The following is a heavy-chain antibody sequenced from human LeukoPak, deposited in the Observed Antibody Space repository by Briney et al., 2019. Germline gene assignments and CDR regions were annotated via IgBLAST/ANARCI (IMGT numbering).Heavy chain of an antibody. Sequence: PGGSLRLSCAASGFTFSSYAMSWVRQAPGKGLEWVSAISGSGDPTYYADSVKGRFTISRDNSKNTLYLQMNSLRAEDTAVYYCAKEETYGDYVGYFDYWGQGTLVTVSS. CDR3: AKEETYGDYVGYFDY. V-gene: IGHV3-23*01. CDR2: ISGSGDPT. D-gene: IGHD4-17*01. J-gene: IGHJ4*02. CDR1: GFTFSSYA.